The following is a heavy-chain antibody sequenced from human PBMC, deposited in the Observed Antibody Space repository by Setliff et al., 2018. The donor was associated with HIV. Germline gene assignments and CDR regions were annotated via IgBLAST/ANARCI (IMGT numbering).Heavy chain of an antibody. CDR3: GRDYRSWIRAIGY. J-gene: IGHJ4*02. D-gene: IGHD5-12*01. V-gene: IGHV1-46*03. CDR1: GFNFTNYY. Sequence: SVKVSCKASGFNFTNYYIHWVRQAPGEGLEWVGVINASGDKTNYAQKFQGRLIITKDTSTSTVYMELSSLRSDDTAAYYCGRDYRSWIRAIGYWGQGTLVTVSS. CDR2: INASGDKT.